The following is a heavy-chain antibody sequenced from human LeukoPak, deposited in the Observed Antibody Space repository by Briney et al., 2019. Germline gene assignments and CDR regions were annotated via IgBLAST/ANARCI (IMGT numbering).Heavy chain of an antibody. V-gene: IGHV1-69*13. J-gene: IGHJ4*02. CDR1: GGTFSSYA. Sequence: SVKVSCKASGGTFSSYAISWVRQAPGQGLEWMGGIIPIFGTANYAQKFQGRVTITADESTSTAYMELSSLRSEDTAVYYCTKYGHSPYFDSWGQGTLATVSS. CDR2: IIPIFGTA. D-gene: IGHD4-17*01. CDR3: TKYGHSPYFDS.